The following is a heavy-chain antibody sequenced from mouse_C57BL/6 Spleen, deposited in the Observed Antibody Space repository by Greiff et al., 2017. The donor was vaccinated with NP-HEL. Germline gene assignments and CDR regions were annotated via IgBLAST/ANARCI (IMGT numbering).Heavy chain of an antibody. CDR2: IDPESGGT. CDR3: TTGGAMDY. J-gene: IGHJ4*01. Sequence: VQLQQSGAELVRPGASVKLSCTASGFTFTGDYMHWVKQRPEQGLEWIGWIDPESGGTEYASKFTGKATITADTSSNTAYLQLSSLTSEDTAVYCCTTGGAMDYWGQGTSVTVSS. CDR1: GFTFTGDY. V-gene: IGHV14-4*01.